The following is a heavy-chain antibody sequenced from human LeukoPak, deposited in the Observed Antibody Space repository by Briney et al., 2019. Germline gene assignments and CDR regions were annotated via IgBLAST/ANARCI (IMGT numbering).Heavy chain of an antibody. V-gene: IGHV4-59*01. CDR1: GGSISSFY. CDR3: ASGIAVAGDFGY. J-gene: IGHJ4*02. Sequence: SETLSLTCTVSGGSISSFYWSWIRQPPGKGLEWIGYIYYSGSTNYNPSLKSRVTISVDTSKNQFSLKLSSVTAADTAVYYCASGIAVAGDFGYWGQGTLVTVSS. CDR2: IYYSGST. D-gene: IGHD6-19*01.